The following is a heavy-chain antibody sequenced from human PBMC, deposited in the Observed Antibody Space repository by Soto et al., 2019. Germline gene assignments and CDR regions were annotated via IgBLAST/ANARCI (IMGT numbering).Heavy chain of an antibody. CDR2: ITDSGGST. CDR3: AKWYSYGYLDY. V-gene: IGHV3-23*01. CDR1: GFTFSSYA. J-gene: IGHJ4*02. D-gene: IGHD5-18*01. Sequence: GGSLRLSCAASGFTFSSYAMSWVPQAPGKGLEWVSAITDSGGSTYYADSVKGRFTISRDNSKNTLYLQMNSLRAEDTAVYYCAKWYSYGYLDYWGQGALVTVSS.